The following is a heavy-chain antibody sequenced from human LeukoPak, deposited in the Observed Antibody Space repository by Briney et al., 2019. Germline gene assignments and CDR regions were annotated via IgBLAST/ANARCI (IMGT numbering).Heavy chain of an antibody. V-gene: IGHV4-30-2*01. CDR3: AGYDILTGYYTDY. J-gene: IGHJ4*02. Sequence: SQTLSLTCAVSGGSISSGGYSWSWIRQPPGKGQEWIGYIYHSGSTYYNPSLKSRVTISVDRSKNQFSLKLSSVTAADTVFNYWAGYDILTGYYTDYWGQGTLVTVSS. D-gene: IGHD3-9*01. CDR1: GGSISSGGYS. CDR2: IYHSGST.